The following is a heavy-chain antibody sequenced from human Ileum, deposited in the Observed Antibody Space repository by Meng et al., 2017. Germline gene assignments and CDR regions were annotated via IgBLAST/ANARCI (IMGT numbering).Heavy chain of an antibody. V-gene: IGHV4-4*02. J-gene: IGHJ4*02. CDR2: ISNSVKS. CDR1: GHSFGRRRW. CDR3: ARERIRELGLFDS. D-gene: IGHD3-10*01. Sequence: QALARPLVTLTLAVAHYGHSFGRRRWVGWFRQTPVKVLEWMGEISNSVKSADSPSLKRRVRIALDKSNNQFSLTLNSVTAADTAMYFCARERIRELGLFDSWGQGTLVTVSS.